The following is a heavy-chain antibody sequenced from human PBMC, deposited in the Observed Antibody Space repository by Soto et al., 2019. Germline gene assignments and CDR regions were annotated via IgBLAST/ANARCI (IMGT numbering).Heavy chain of an antibody. J-gene: IGHJ4*02. V-gene: IGHV2-5*02. CDR3: AHIVVAGLGYYFDY. CDR1: GFSLSSTRMA. CDR2: IYWDDDK. Sequence: QITLKEPGPPLVKPTQTLTLTCTFSGFSLSSTRMAVGWIRQPPGKALEWLALIYWDDDKRYSPFLKSRLTITKDTSKNQVVLTMSNMDPVDTAGYYCAHIVVAGLGYYFDYWGQGTLVTVSS. D-gene: IGHD6-19*01.